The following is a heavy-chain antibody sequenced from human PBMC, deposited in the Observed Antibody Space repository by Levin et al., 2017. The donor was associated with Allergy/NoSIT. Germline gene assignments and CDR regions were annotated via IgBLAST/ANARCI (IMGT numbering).Heavy chain of an antibody. Sequence: GGSLRLSCAASGFTFSSYAMSWVRQAPGKGLEWVSAISGSGGSTYYADSVKGRFTISRDNSKNTLYLQMNSLRAEDTAVYYCAKEVWWYYDSSGYQDYWGQGTLVTVSS. J-gene: IGHJ4*02. CDR3: AKEVWWYYDSSGYQDY. CDR2: ISGSGGST. D-gene: IGHD3-22*01. CDR1: GFTFSSYA. V-gene: IGHV3-23*01.